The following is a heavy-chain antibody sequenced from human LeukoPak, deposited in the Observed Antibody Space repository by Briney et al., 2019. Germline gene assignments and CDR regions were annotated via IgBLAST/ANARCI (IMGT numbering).Heavy chain of an antibody. CDR3: TKDPNGDYVGAFDS. Sequence: GSLRLSCAASGFPFSNFAMTWVRQAPGKGLEWVSSLSSRQLHTYYSDSVKGRFTISRDNSKNTLYLQMNGLRADDTAIYYCTKDPNGDYVGAFDSWGQGILVTVSS. CDR1: GFPFSNFA. V-gene: IGHV3-23*01. CDR2: LSSRQLHT. J-gene: IGHJ5*01. D-gene: IGHD4-17*01.